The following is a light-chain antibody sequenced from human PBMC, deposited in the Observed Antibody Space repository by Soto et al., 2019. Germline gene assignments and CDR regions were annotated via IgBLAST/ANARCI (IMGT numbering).Light chain of an antibody. CDR1: QSLYSN. CDR2: GAS. Sequence: IVMTHSPATLPVSLGERATLSCRASQSLYSNLAWYQQKLGQPPRLLIYGASTRATGIPARFSGSGSGTEFTLSISSLQSEDFAVYYCQQYNKWPRTFGQGAKVDIK. V-gene: IGKV3-15*01. J-gene: IGKJ1*01. CDR3: QQYNKWPRT.